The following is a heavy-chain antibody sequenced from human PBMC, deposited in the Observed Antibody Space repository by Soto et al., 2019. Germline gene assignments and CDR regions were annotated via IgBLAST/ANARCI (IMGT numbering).Heavy chain of an antibody. CDR1: GFSLSTSGVGVG. CDR3: ARWGSSRLDY. V-gene: IGHV2-5*02. CDR2: IYWDDDK. D-gene: IGHD3-16*02. Sequence: QITLKESGPTLVKPTQPLTLTCTFSGFSLSTSGVGVGVGWIRQPPGEALEWLALIYWDDDKLYSPSLKTRVTITKDTSKNQVVLTRTNMDPVDTATYYCARWGSSRLDYWGQGTMDIVSS. J-gene: IGHJ4*02.